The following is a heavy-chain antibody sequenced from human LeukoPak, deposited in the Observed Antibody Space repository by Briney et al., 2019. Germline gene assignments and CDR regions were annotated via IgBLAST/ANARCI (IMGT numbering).Heavy chain of an antibody. CDR2: IYPGDSDT. CDR1: GSIFATYW. Sequence: GESPKISCKGSGSIFATYWIGWVRQKPGKGLEWMGTIYPGDSDTRYSPSFQGQVTISADKSISTAYLQWSSLKASDTAMYYCARPSADSSSWFDFDYWGQGTLVTVSS. D-gene: IGHD6-13*01. CDR3: ARPSADSSSWFDFDY. V-gene: IGHV5-51*01. J-gene: IGHJ4*02.